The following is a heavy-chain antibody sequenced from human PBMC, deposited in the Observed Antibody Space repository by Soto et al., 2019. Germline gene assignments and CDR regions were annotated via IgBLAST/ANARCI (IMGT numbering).Heavy chain of an antibody. D-gene: IGHD3-3*01. CDR2: ISGSGGST. Sequence: PGGSLRLSCAVSGFTFSSYAMSWVRQAPGKGLEWVSAISGSGGSTYYADSVKGRFTISRDNSKNTLYLQMNSLRAEDTAVYYCAKDFAPDYYYGMDVWGQGTTVPVSS. V-gene: IGHV3-23*01. CDR3: AKDFAPDYYYGMDV. CDR1: GFTFSSYA. J-gene: IGHJ6*02.